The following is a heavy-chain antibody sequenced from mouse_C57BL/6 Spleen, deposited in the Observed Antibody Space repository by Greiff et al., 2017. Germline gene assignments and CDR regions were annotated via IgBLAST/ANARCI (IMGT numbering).Heavy chain of an antibody. D-gene: IGHD2-4*01. Sequence: QVHVKQSGAELVRPGASVKLSCKASGYTFTDYYINWVKQRPGQGLEWIARIYPGSGNTYYNEKFKGKATLTAEKSSSTAYMQLSSLTSEDSAVXFCARRGNDYDGAWFAYWGQGTLVTVSA. CDR3: ARRGNDYDGAWFAY. J-gene: IGHJ3*01. CDR2: IYPGSGNT. V-gene: IGHV1-76*01. CDR1: GYTFTDYY.